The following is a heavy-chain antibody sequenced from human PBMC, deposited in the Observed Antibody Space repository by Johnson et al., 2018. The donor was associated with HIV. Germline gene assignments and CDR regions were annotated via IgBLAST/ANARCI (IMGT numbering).Heavy chain of an antibody. D-gene: IGHD3-3*01. J-gene: IGHJ3*02. CDR3: ARTSFEWLLFAFDI. CDR1: GFTVSSNY. V-gene: IGHV3-53*01. Sequence: MQLVESGGGLIQPGGSLRLSCAASGFTVSSNYMSWVRQAPGKGLEWVSALSGTGDSTYYADSVKGRFTISRDNSKNTLYLQMNSLRAEDTAVYYCARTSFEWLLFAFDIWGQGTMVTVSS. CDR2: SGTGDST.